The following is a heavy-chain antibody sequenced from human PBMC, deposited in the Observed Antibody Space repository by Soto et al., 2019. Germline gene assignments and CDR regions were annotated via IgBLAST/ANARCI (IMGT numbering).Heavy chain of an antibody. J-gene: IGHJ6*02. Sequence: SVKVSCEASGGTFSSYAISWVRQAPGQGLEWMGGTIPIFGTANYAQKFQGRVTITADESTSTAYMELSSLRSEDTAVYYCASKTVNYVHYCYYGMDVWGQGTPVT. CDR3: ASKTVNYVHYCYYGMDV. CDR1: GGTFSSYA. V-gene: IGHV1-69*13. D-gene: IGHD3-10*02. CDR2: TIPIFGTA.